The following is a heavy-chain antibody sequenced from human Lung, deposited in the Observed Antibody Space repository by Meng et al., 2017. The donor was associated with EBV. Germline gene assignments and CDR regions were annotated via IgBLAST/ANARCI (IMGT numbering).Heavy chain of an antibody. CDR1: GYTFTSYA. V-gene: IGHV1-3*04. J-gene: IGHJ4*02. CDR2: INTGNGET. Sequence: QVQLVQSGXALEKXXXSVRVSCKASGYTFTSYAMNWVRQAPGQRLEWMGWINTGNGETKYSQKFQGRVTLTRDTSASTAYMELSSLRSEDTAVYYCASRPGIAVAGFDYWGQGTLGTVSS. D-gene: IGHD6-19*01. CDR3: ASRPGIAVAGFDY.